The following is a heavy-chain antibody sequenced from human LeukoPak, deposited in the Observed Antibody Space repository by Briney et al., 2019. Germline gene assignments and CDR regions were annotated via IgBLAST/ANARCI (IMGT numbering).Heavy chain of an antibody. CDR3: ARLKAAAGSNFDY. J-gene: IGHJ4*02. V-gene: IGHV3-20*04. CDR1: GSTFDDYG. Sequence: SGGSLRLSCAASGSTFDDYGMSWVRQAPGKGLEWVSGINWNGGSTSYADSVKGRFTISRDTAKNSLYLQMNSLRAEDTALYYCARLKAAAGSNFDYWGQGTLVTVSS. D-gene: IGHD6-13*01. CDR2: INWNGGST.